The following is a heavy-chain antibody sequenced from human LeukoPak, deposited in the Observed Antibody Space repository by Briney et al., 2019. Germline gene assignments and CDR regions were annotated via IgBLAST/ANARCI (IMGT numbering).Heavy chain of an antibody. CDR1: GFTFDDYA. V-gene: IGHV3-9*01. Sequence: GGSLRLSCAASGFTFDDYAMHWVRQAPGKGLEWVSGISRNSGSIGYADSAKGRFTISRDNAKNSLYLQMNSLRAEDTALYYCAKGTQVWAAAGTGGYFDYWGQGTLVTVSS. D-gene: IGHD6-13*01. J-gene: IGHJ4*02. CDR3: AKGTQVWAAAGTGGYFDY. CDR2: ISRNSGSI.